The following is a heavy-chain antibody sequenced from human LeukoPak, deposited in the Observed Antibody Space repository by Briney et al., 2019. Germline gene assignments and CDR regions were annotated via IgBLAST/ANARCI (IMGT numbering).Heavy chain of an antibody. V-gene: IGHV1-18*01. CDR2: ISAYNGNT. D-gene: IGHD1-26*01. CDR3: ARSRPPIRSGSYPSYYYYYYMDV. CDR1: GYTFTSYG. J-gene: IGHJ6*03. Sequence: ASVKVSCKASGYTFTSYGISWVRQAPGQGLEWMGWISAYNGNTNYAQKLQGRVTMTTDTSTSTAYMELRSLRSDDTAVYYCARSRPPIRSGSYPSYYYYYYMDVWGKGTTVTVSS.